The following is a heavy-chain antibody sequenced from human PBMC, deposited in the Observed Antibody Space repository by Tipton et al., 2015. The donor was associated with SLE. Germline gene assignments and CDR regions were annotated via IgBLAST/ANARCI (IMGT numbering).Heavy chain of an antibody. CDR3: AKDADSNIWVVGCMDV. J-gene: IGHJ6*02. CDR2: IWYDGSNK. Sequence: SLRLSCAASGFTFSNYAMHWVRQAPGKGLEWVAVIWYDGSNKYFADSVKGRFTISRDNSKNTLYLQMNSLRAEDTAVYYCAKDADSNIWVVGCMDVWGQGTTVTVSS. D-gene: IGHD3-22*01. CDR1: GFTFSNYA. V-gene: IGHV3-30*04.